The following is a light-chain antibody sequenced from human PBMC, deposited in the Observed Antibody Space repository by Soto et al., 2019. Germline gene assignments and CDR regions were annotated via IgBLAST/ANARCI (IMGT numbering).Light chain of an antibody. CDR3: LHRGPSPPFT. CDR2: WAS. CDR1: QSVLYSSNNKNY. Sequence: DIVMTQSPDSLAVSLGERATINCKSSQSVLYSSNNKNYLAWYQQKAGQPPKLLIYWASTRESGVPDRFSGSGSGTDFTLIISRLEPEDFAMYFCLHRGPSPPFTFGQGTKVQI. V-gene: IGKV4-1*01. J-gene: IGKJ2*01.